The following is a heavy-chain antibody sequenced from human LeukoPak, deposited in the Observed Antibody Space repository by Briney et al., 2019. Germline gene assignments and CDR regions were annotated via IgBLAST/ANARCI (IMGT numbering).Heavy chain of an antibody. Sequence: SETLSLTCTVSGYSISSGYYWGWIRQPPGKGLELTGSIYHSGSTYYDPSRKSRVTISVDTSKNQFSLNLTSVTATDTAVYFCARGIAGRYYFDFWGQGTLVTVFS. CDR2: IYHSGST. J-gene: IGHJ4*02. D-gene: IGHD6-6*01. CDR1: GYSISSGYY. CDR3: ARGIAGRYYFDF. V-gene: IGHV4-38-2*02.